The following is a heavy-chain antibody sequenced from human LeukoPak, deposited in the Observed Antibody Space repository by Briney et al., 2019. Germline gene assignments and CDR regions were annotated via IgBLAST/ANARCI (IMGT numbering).Heavy chain of an antibody. CDR2: IDPSDSYT. CDR1: GYTFTSYW. Sequence: GESLKISCKGSGYTFTSYWITWVRQMPGKGLEWMGRIDPSDSYTNYSPSFQGHVTISADKSISTAYLQWSSLKASDTAMYCCARGYSGYDAVDYWGQGTLVTVSS. CDR3: ARGYSGYDAVDY. V-gene: IGHV5-10-1*01. J-gene: IGHJ4*02. D-gene: IGHD5-12*01.